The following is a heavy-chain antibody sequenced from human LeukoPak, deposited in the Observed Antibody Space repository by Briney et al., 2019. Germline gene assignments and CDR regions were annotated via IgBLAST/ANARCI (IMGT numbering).Heavy chain of an antibody. CDR1: GYTFTDYF. Sequence: ASVKVSCKASGYTFTDYFMLWVRQAPGQGLEWMGIINPNGSSTSYAQKFQGRVTMTRERSTSTVYMELSSLRSEDTAMYYCARVIGYSNRGGFDPWGQGTLVTVSS. J-gene: IGHJ5*02. V-gene: IGHV1-46*01. CDR3: ARVIGYSNRGGFDP. D-gene: IGHD6-13*01. CDR2: INPNGSST.